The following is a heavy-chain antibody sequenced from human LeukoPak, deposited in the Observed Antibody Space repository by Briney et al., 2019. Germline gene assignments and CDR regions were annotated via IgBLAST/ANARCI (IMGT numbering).Heavy chain of an antibody. V-gene: IGHV3-23*01. D-gene: IGHD3-10*01. J-gene: IGHJ6*02. CDR1: GFTFSSYA. Sequence: PGGSLRLSCAASGFTFSSYAMSWVRQAPGKGLEWVSAISGSGGSTYYADSVKGRFTISRDNSKNTLYLQMNSLRAEDTAVYYCAKVRYGSGSYSNYCYYGMDVWGQGTTVTVSS. CDR2: ISGSGGST. CDR3: AKVRYGSGSYSNYCYYGMDV.